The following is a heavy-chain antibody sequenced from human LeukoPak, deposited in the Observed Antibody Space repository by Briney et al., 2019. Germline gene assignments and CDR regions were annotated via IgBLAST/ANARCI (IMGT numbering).Heavy chain of an antibody. D-gene: IGHD3-9*01. V-gene: IGHV2-70*11. Sequence: SGPALVKPTQTLTLTCTFSGFSLSTSGMCVNWIRQPPGKALEWLARLDWDDDKYYTRSLKTRLTISKDTSKNEVVLTMTHMDPVDSATYYYARIYGWVSRSFEFWGQGILVTVSS. CDR3: ARIYGWVSRSFEF. J-gene: IGHJ4*02. CDR2: LDWDDDK. CDR1: GFSLSTSGMC.